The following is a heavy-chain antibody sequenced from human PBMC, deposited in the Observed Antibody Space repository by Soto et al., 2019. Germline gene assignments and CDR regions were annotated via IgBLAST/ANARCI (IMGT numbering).Heavy chain of an antibody. D-gene: IGHD3-10*01. Sequence: QIQLVQSATEVKKPGASVKVSCKTSGYTFSSYGVSWVRQAPGQGLEWMGWISAYNDNTNYAQKFQGRVTLTTDKSPRTAYMELRSLRSDDTAIYYCARKGYYYGSGTYAPPRYYGMDVWGQGTTVIVSS. CDR2: ISAYNDNT. CDR3: ARKGYYYGSGTYAPPRYYGMDV. CDR1: GYTFSSYG. V-gene: IGHV1-18*01. J-gene: IGHJ6*02.